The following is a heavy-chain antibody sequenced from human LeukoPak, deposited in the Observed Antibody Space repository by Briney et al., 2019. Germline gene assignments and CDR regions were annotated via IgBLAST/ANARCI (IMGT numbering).Heavy chain of an antibody. CDR3: AKDRYCSSTSCRYPDY. J-gene: IGHJ4*02. D-gene: IGHD2-2*01. CDR1: GFTFSSYW. CDR2: IRYDGSNK. V-gene: IGHV3-30*02. Sequence: GGSLRLSCAASGFTFSSYWMSWVRQAPGKGLEWVAFIRYDGSNKYYADSVKGRFTISRDNSKNTLYLQMNSLRAEDTAVYYCAKDRYCSSTSCRYPDYWGQGTLVTVSS.